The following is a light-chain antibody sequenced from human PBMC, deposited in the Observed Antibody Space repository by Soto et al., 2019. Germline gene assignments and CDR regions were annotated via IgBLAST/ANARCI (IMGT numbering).Light chain of an antibody. CDR2: DVS. CDR1: QGVGSS. J-gene: IGKJ4*01. Sequence: EIVLTQSPATLSLSPGARATLSCRASQGVGSSLAWYQQKPGQAPKLLIYDVSNSATGIPARFSGSGSGTDFTLAISSLEPEDFAVYYCQDSRVWDPLSFGGGTKVEL. V-gene: IGKV3-11*01. CDR3: QDSRVWDPLS.